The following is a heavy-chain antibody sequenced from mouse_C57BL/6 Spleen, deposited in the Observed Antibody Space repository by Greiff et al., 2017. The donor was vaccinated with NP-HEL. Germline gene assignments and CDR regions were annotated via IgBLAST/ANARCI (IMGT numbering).Heavy chain of an antibody. CDR1: GYTFTSYW. CDR3: ARSRDCPPRGYFDV. J-gene: IGHJ1*03. CDR2: IYPSDSET. V-gene: IGHV1-61*01. Sequence: QVQLQQPGAELVRPGSSVKLSCKASGYTFTSYWMDWVKQRPGQGLEWIGNIYPSDSETHYNQKFKDKATLTVDKSSSTAYMQLSSLTSEDSSVEYGARSRDCPPRGYFDVWGTGTTVTVAS.